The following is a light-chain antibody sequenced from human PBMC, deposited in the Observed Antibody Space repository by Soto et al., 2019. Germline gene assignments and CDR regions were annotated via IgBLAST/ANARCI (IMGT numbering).Light chain of an antibody. V-gene: IGKV3-15*01. CDR1: RSIGSN. CDR3: HQYSDWPLT. J-gene: IGKJ4*01. CDR2: GAS. Sequence: EIVMTQSPATLSVSPGERATLSCRASRSIGSNLAWYQQKPGQVPTVLIYGASTRATGIPARFSGSGSGTEFTLTISSLQSEDLAVYFCHQYSDWPLTFGGGTKVEI.